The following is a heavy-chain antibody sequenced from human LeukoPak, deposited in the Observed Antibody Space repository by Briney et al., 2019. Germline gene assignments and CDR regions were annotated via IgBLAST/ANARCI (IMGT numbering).Heavy chain of an antibody. CDR3: ARGGRESGHSLEWLLSGSDYYYMDV. CDR2: IYYSGST. CDR1: GGSISSGSYY. Sequence: SETLSLTCTVSGGSISSGSYYWSWIRQPPGKGLEWIGYIYYSGSTNYNPSLKSRVTISVDTSKNQFSLKLSSVTAADTAVYYCARGGRESGHSLEWLLSGSDYYYMDVWGKGTTVTVSS. V-gene: IGHV4-61*01. J-gene: IGHJ6*03. D-gene: IGHD3-3*01.